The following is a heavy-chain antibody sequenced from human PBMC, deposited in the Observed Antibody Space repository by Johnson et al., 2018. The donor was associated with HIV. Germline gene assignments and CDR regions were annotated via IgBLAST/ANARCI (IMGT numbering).Heavy chain of an antibody. CDR3: ARALVVITDGHAFDI. CDR1: GFTFSTYG. CDR2: ISDDGSNK. D-gene: IGHD3-22*01. V-gene: IGHV3-30*03. J-gene: IGHJ3*02. Sequence: QMLLVESGGGVVQPGRSLRLSCAASGFTFSTYGMHWVRQAPGNGLEWVAVISDDGSNKYYADSVKGRFTISRDNSKNTLYLQMNSLRPEDTALYYCARALVVITDGHAFDIWGQGTMVTVSS.